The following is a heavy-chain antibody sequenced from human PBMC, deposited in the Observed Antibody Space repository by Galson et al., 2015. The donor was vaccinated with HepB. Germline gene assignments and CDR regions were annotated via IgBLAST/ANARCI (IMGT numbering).Heavy chain of an antibody. Sequence: SLRLSCAASGFTFSSYGMHWVRQAPGKGLEWVAVISYDGSNKYYADSVKGRFTISRDNSKNTLYLQMNSLRAEDTAVYYCAKGRKGYGLDYWGQGTLVTVSS. D-gene: IGHD4-17*01. CDR3: AKGRKGYGLDY. V-gene: IGHV3-30*18. CDR1: GFTFSSYG. J-gene: IGHJ4*02. CDR2: ISYDGSNK.